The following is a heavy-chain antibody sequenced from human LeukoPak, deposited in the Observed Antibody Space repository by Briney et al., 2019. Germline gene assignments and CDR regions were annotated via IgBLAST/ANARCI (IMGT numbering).Heavy chain of an antibody. Sequence: GGSLRLSCAASGFTFSNYEMHWVRQAPGKGPEWVSYISSSGSTIYHTDSVKGRFTVSRDNAKNSLYLQMNSLRAEDTAIYYCAREGPLPHYWGQGTLVTVSS. CDR2: ISSSGSTI. D-gene: IGHD3-16*02. CDR1: GFTFSNYE. CDR3: AREGPLPHY. J-gene: IGHJ4*02. V-gene: IGHV3-48*03.